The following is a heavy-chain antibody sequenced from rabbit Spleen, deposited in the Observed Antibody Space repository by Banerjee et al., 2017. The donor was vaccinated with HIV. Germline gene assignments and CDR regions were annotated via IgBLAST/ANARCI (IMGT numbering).Heavy chain of an antibody. D-gene: IGHD1-1*01. Sequence: QEQLEESGGDLVKPGASLTLTCTASGFSFSNRFYMCWVRQAPGKGLEWIACIDSGSSGDTYYASWARGRFTISKTSSTTVTLQMTSLTAADTATYFCARDTSSSFSSYGMDLWGPGTLVTVS. CDR2: IDSGSSGDT. V-gene: IGHV1S45*01. J-gene: IGHJ6*01. CDR3: ARDTSSSFSSYGMDL. CDR1: GFSFSNRFY.